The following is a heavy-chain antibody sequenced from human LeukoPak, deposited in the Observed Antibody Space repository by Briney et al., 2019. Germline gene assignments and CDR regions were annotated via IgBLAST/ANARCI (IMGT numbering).Heavy chain of an antibody. Sequence: SETLSLTCAVYGGSFSGYYWSWIRQPPGKGLEWIGEINHRGSTNYNPSLKSRVTISVDTSKNQFSLKLSSVTAADTAVYYCASLGYSSSWYYFDYWGQGTLVTVSS. J-gene: IGHJ4*02. CDR3: ASLGYSSSWYYFDY. V-gene: IGHV4-34*01. CDR2: INHRGST. CDR1: GGSFSGYY. D-gene: IGHD6-13*01.